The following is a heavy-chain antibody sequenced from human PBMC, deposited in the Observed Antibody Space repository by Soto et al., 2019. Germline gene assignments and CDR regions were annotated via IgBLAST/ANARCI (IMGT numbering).Heavy chain of an antibody. Sequence: GGSLRLSCAASGFTFSSYAVSWVRQAPGKGLEWVSAISGSGGSTYYADSVKGRFTISRDNSKNTLYLQMNSLRADDTAVYYCAKDLDIVVVVAALYGMDVWGQGTTVTVSS. J-gene: IGHJ6*02. CDR2: ISGSGGST. CDR3: AKDLDIVVVVAALYGMDV. CDR1: GFTFSSYA. D-gene: IGHD2-15*01. V-gene: IGHV3-23*01.